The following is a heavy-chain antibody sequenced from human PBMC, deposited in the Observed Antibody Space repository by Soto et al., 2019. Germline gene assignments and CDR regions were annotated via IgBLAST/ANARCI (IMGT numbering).Heavy chain of an antibody. CDR3: AREATGTLSYYMDV. V-gene: IGHV1-2*04. D-gene: IGHD1-1*01. J-gene: IGHJ6*03. CDR2: INPNSGGT. Sequence: QVQLVQSGAEVKKPGASVKVSCKASGYTFTGYYMHWVRQAPGQGLEWMGWINPNSGGTNYAQKFQGWVNMTRDTSISTAYMELRRLRSDDTAVYYCAREATGTLSYYMDVWGKGHTVTVSS. CDR1: GYTFTGYY.